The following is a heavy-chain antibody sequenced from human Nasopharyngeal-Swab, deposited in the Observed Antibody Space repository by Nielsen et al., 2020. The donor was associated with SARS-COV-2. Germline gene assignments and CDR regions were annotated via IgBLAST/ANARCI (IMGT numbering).Heavy chain of an antibody. V-gene: IGHV4-59*01. J-gene: IGHJ4*02. Sequence: GPLRLSCTVSGGSISSYYWSWIRQPPGKGLEWIGYIYYSGSTNYNPSLKSRVTISVDTSKNQFSLKLSSVTAADTAVYYCARADYYYDSSGYFAGYYFDYWGQGTLVTVSS. D-gene: IGHD3-22*01. CDR3: ARADYYYDSSGYFAGYYFDY. CDR2: IYYSGST. CDR1: GGSISSYY.